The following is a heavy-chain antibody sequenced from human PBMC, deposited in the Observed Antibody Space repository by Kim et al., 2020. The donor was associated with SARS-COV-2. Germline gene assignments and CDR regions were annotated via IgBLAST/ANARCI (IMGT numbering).Heavy chain of an antibody. D-gene: IGHD5-18*01. J-gene: IGHJ4*02. CDR2: IYTGGDT. V-gene: IGHV3-53*01. Sequence: GGSLRLSCAASGFTVSSNYMSWVRQAPGKGLEWVSVIYTGGDTYYADSVRGRFTISRDKSKNTGYLQMNSLRVEDTAVYYCARGDTAIDYWGQGTLVTVS. CDR3: ARGDTAIDY. CDR1: GFTVSSNY.